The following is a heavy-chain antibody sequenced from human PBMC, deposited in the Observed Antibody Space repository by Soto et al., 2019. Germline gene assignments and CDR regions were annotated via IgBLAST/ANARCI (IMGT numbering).Heavy chain of an antibody. Sequence: PGGSLRLSCAASGFTFSSYAMSGVRQAPGKGLEWVSAISVSGGSTYYADSVNGRFTISRDNSKNTLYLQMNSLRAEDTAVYYCAKGYGSSWYAWFDPWGQGTLVTFSS. J-gene: IGHJ5*02. D-gene: IGHD6-13*01. CDR2: ISVSGGST. CDR3: AKGYGSSWYAWFDP. V-gene: IGHV3-23*01. CDR1: GFTFSSYA.